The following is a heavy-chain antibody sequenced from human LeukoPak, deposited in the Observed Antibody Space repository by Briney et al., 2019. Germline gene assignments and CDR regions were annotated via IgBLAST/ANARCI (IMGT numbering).Heavy chain of an antibody. CDR2: IYYSGST. J-gene: IGHJ2*01. Sequence: SSETLSLTCTVSGGSISSYYWSWIRQPPGKGLEWIGYIYYSGSTNYNPSLKSRVTISVDTSKNQFSLKLSSVTAADTAVYYCARHGWHAWYFDLWGRGTLVTVSS. CDR3: ARHGWHAWYFDL. V-gene: IGHV4-59*12. D-gene: IGHD6-19*01. CDR1: GGSISSYY.